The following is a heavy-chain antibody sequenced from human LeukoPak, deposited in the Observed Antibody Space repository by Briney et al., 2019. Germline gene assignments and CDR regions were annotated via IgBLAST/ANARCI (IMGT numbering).Heavy chain of an antibody. CDR2: INDGGST. CDR1: GGSLSGYY. J-gene: IGHJ3*02. D-gene: IGHD6-13*01. V-gene: IGHV4-34*01. Sequence: SETLSLTCAVYGGSLSGYYWSWIRQSPGKGLEWIGEINDGGSTNYNPSLKSRVTISVDTSKNQFSLKLTSVTAADTAVYYCARGSDKGIGIWGQGTMVTVSS. CDR3: ARGSDKGIGI.